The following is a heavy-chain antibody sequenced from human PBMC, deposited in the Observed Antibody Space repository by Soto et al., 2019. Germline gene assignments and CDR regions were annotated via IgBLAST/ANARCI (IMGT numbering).Heavy chain of an antibody. Sequence: ESGGGLVQPGGSLRLSCAASGFTFSSYAMSWVRQAPGKGLEWVSAISGSGGSTYYADSVKGRFTISRDNSKKTLSLQMNDLRVEDTAIYYCAKWEVTTGYWGQGTLVTVSS. V-gene: IGHV3-23*01. J-gene: IGHJ4*02. CDR3: AKWEVTTGY. D-gene: IGHD4-17*01. CDR2: ISGSGGST. CDR1: GFTFSSYA.